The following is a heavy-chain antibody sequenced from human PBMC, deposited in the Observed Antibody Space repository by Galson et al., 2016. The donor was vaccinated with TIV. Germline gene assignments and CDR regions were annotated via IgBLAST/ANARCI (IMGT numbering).Heavy chain of an antibody. Sequence: SLRLSCAASGFTFTTSFMYWVRQAPGKGLEWVSRIVPDGETTVYADSVRGRFTISRDNAKSTLYLQMTSLRAEDTAIYYCVKYNWNQPACWGQGTLVSVSS. CDR1: GFTFTTSF. V-gene: IGHV3-74*01. CDR3: VKYNWNQPAC. D-gene: IGHD1-20*01. J-gene: IGHJ4*02. CDR2: IVPDGETT.